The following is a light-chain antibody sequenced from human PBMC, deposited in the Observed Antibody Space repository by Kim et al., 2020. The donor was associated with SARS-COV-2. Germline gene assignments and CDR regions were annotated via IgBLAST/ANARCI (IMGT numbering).Light chain of an antibody. Sequence: SAYVGDRVTITWRAKHDNGTSLAWFQKQPEKAPKSLIYGASFPQDGVPSKFSGSGSGTRFTLTINSLRPEDFALYFCQQYRYFPHTFGQGTKLEI. V-gene: IGKV1D-16*02. CDR1: HDNGTS. CDR2: GAS. CDR3: QQYRYFPHT. J-gene: IGKJ2*01.